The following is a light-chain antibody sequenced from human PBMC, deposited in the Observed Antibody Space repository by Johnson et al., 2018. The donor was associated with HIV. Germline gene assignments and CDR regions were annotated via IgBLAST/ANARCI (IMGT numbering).Light chain of an antibody. Sequence: QSVLTQPPSVSAAPGQKVTVSCSGSNTNIGNDFVSWYQQLPGKAPRLLIYDNNKRPSGIPDRFSGSKYGTSATLGITGLQTGDEADYYCGTWDNSLSTGGVFGTGTKVTVL. J-gene: IGLJ1*01. V-gene: IGLV1-51*01. CDR2: DNN. CDR3: GTWDNSLSTGGV. CDR1: NTNIGNDF.